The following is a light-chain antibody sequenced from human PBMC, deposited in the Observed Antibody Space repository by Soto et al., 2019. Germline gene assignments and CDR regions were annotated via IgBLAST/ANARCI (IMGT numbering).Light chain of an antibody. CDR2: FNI. J-gene: IGLJ1*01. V-gene: IGLV1-44*01. CDR1: SSNIGSNT. Sequence: QSVLSQPPSASGTPGRRVTISCSGSSSNIGSNTVSWYQQFPGTAPKLLIYFNIQRPSGVPDRFSGSKSGTSASLAISGLQSEDEADYYCAAWDDSLNGYVFGTGTKVTVL. CDR3: AAWDDSLNGYV.